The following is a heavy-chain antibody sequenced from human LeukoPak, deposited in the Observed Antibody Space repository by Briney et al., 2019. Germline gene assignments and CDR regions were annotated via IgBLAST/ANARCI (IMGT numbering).Heavy chain of an antibody. CDR2: IKQDGSEQ. Sequence: GGSLRLSCAASGFTFSTYWMSWVRQAPGKGLEWVANIKQDGSEQYYVDSVKGRFTISRDNAKNSLYLQMNTPRPEDTAVYYCARERQNKDFWSGGDYWGQGTLVTVSS. J-gene: IGHJ4*02. CDR3: ARERQNKDFWSGGDY. CDR1: GFTFSTYW. D-gene: IGHD3-3*01. V-gene: IGHV3-7*01.